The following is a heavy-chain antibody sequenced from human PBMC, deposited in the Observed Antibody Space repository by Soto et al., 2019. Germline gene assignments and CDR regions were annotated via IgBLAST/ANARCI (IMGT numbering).Heavy chain of an antibody. V-gene: IGHV5-51*01. D-gene: IGHD6-6*01. CDR1: GYSFTSYW. J-gene: IGHJ4*02. CDR2: IYPGDSDT. Sequence: GESLKISCKGSGYSFTSYWIGWVRQMPGKGLEWMGIIYPGDSDTRYSPSFQGQVTISADKSISTAYLQWSSLKAPDTAMYYCARHASFSAARPPRELDYWGQGTLVTVSS. CDR3: ARHASFSAARPPRELDY.